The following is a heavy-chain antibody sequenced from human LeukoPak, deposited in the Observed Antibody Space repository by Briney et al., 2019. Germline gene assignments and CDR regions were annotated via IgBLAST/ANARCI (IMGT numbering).Heavy chain of an antibody. D-gene: IGHD2-2*01. Sequence: GGSLRLSGAASGFTSSAYDMHWVRQITGGGLEWVSTSGTVGDTFYSDSVKGRFTISRENAKNSVHLQMNSLRVEDSAIYFCVRAAMPYIINGRRFDYWGQGTLVTVSS. CDR1: GFTSSAYD. CDR2: SGTVGDT. J-gene: IGHJ4*02. V-gene: IGHV3-13*04. CDR3: VRAAMPYIINGRRFDY.